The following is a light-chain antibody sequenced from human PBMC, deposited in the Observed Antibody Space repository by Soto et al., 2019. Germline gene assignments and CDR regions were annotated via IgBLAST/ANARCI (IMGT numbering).Light chain of an antibody. CDR1: SSDIGGYNY. V-gene: IGLV2-14*03. J-gene: IGLJ2*01. Sequence: QSALTQPASVSGSPGQSITISCTGTSSDIGGYNYVSWYQQHPGTAPKLMIYAVSNRPSGVSNRFSGSKSGNTASLTISGLQAEDEADYYCCSYTSSNTRIFGGGTKLTVL. CDR3: CSYTSSNTRI. CDR2: AVS.